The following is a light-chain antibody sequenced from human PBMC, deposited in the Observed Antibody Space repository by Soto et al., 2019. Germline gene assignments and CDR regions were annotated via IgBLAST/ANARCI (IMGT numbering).Light chain of an antibody. CDR2: DVS. V-gene: IGLV2-14*01. J-gene: IGLJ1*01. CDR1: SSDVGGYNY. Sequence: QSALTQPASVSGSPGQSITISCTGTSSDVGGYNYVSWYQQHPGKAPKLMIYDVSNRPSGVSNRFSGSKSGNTASLTISGLQAEEAAYYYGSSYTSSSTIFGTGTKLTVL. CDR3: SSYTSSSTI.